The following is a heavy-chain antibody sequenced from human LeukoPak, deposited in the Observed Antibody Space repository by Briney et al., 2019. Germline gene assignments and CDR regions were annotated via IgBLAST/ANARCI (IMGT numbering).Heavy chain of an antibody. J-gene: IGHJ5*02. V-gene: IGHV1-2*02. CDR2: INPNSGGT. CDR3: ASDRLAARAFDP. D-gene: IGHD6-6*01. Sequence: ASVKVSCKASGYTSTGYYMHWVRQAPGQGLEWMGWINPNSGGTNYAQKFQGRVTMTRDTSISTAYMELSRLRSDDTAVYYCASDRLAARAFDPWGQGTLVTVSS. CDR1: GYTSTGYY.